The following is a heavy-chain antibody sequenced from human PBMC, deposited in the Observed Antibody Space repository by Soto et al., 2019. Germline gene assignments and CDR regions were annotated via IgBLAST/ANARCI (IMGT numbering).Heavy chain of an antibody. V-gene: IGHV4-31*03. Sequence: SETLSLTCTVSGGSIGSGAYYWSWIRQHPGKGLEWIGYIYDSGSTYYNPSLKSRVTISVDKSKSQFSLKLSSVTAADTAVYYCANADFGDDNWFDPWGQGTLVTVSS. J-gene: IGHJ5*02. CDR1: GGSIGSGAYY. CDR2: IYDSGST. CDR3: ANADFGDDNWFDP. D-gene: IGHD4-17*01.